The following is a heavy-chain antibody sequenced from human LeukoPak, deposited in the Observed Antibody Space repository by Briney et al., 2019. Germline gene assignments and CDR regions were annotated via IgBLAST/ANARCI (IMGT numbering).Heavy chain of an antibody. J-gene: IGHJ5*02. Sequence: PSETLSLTCTVSGGSISSYYWSWIRQPPGKGLEWIGYIYYSGSTNYNPSLKSRVTISVDTSKKQFSLKLSSVTAADTAVYYCARGRGEGRGIAMVRGVRAPSYNWFDPWGHGTQVTVSS. CDR1: GGSISSYY. V-gene: IGHV4-59*12. CDR3: ARGRGEGRGIAMVRGVRAPSYNWFDP. D-gene: IGHD3-10*01. CDR2: IYYSGST.